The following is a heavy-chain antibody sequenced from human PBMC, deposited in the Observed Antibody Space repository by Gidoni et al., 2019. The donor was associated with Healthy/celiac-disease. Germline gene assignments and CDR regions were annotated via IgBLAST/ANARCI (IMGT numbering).Heavy chain of an antibody. CDR2: ISYDGDKK. Sequence: QVQLVESWCGVLQPVRSLSLSCSASGFPFSHYGMHWVRQAPGKGLEWVAAISYDGDKKYYADSVKGRFTISRDNSKNTLFLQMNSLRAEDTAVYYCGKTSSDYWGQGTLVTVSS. J-gene: IGHJ4*02. V-gene: IGHV3-30*03. CDR3: GKTSSDY. CDR1: GFPFSHYG.